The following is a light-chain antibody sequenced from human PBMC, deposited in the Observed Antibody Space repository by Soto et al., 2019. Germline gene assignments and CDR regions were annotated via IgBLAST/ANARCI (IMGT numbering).Light chain of an antibody. CDR3: QQYGSSPPKYT. V-gene: IGKV3-20*01. CDR1: QRVSSSY. Sequence: EIVLTQSPGTLSLSPGERATLSCRASQRVSSSYLAWYQQKTGQAPRLLIYGASSRATGIPDRFSGSGSGTDFTLTISRLEPEDFAVYYCQQYGSSPPKYTFGQGTKLEIK. CDR2: GAS. J-gene: IGKJ2*01.